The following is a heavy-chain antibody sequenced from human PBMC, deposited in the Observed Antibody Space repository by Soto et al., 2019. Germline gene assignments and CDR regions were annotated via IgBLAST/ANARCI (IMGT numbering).Heavy chain of an antibody. CDR2: IYWNDNR. CDR1: GFSLSNPGVG. V-gene: IGHV2-5*01. Sequence: QITLKESGPTLVKPTQTLTLTCTFSGFSLSNPGVGMGWVRQPPGKALQWLAVIYWNDNRRYSPSLKTRLTITKDTSKNQVVLTMTDMDPVDTATYYCAHGGPAASLDFWGQGTLVTVSS. D-gene: IGHD2-2*01. CDR3: AHGGPAASLDF. J-gene: IGHJ4*02.